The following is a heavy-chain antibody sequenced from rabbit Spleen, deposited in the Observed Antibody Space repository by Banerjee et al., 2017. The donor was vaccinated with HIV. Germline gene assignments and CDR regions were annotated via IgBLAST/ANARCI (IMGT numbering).Heavy chain of an antibody. V-gene: IGHV1S40*01. J-gene: IGHJ4*01. D-gene: IGHD6-1*01. CDR1: GFSFSSSYY. CDR3: ARGPPYAGYAGYGYVYLNL. CDR2: IFGGSSGST. Sequence: QSLEESGGGLVQPEGSLTLTCKASGFSFSSSYYMYWVRQAPGKGLEWIGCIFGGSSGSTWYASWVNGRFTISSHNAQNTLYLQLNSLTAADTATYFCARGPPYAGYAGYGYVYLNLWGQGPWSPS.